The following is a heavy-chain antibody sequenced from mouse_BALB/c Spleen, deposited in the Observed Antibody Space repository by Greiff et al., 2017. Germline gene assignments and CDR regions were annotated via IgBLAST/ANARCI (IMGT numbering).Heavy chain of an antibody. Sequence: EVKLMESGGGLVQPGGSRKLSCAASGFTFSDYGMAWVRQAPGKGPEWVAFISNLAYSIYYADTVTGRFTISRENAKNTLYLEMSSLRSEDTAMYYCAREGYYGSSTMDYWGQGTSVTVSS. CDR1: GFTFSDYG. CDR2: ISNLAYSI. CDR3: AREGYYGSSTMDY. J-gene: IGHJ4*01. V-gene: IGHV5-15*02. D-gene: IGHD1-1*01.